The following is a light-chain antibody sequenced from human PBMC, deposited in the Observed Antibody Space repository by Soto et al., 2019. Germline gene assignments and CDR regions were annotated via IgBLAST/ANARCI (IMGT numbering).Light chain of an antibody. CDR1: SSNIGAGYD. CDR3: QSYDSSLTLRV. V-gene: IGLV1-40*01. J-gene: IGLJ1*01. Sequence: QSVLTQPPSVSGAPGQRVTISCTGSSSNIGAGYDVHWYQQLPGTAPKLLIYANSNRPSGVPDRFSASKSGTSASLAITGLQAEDEADYGCQSYDSSLTLRVFGTGTKLTVL. CDR2: ANS.